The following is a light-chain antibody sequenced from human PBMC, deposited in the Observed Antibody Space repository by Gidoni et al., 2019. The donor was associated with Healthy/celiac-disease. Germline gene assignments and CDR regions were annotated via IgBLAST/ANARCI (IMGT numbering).Light chain of an antibody. CDR2: DDS. J-gene: IGLJ2*01. Sequence: SSVLTHPPSVSVAPGQTARITCGGNNIGSKSVHWYQQKPGQAPVLVVYDDSDGPSGIPERFSGSNSGNTATLTISRVEAGDEADYYCQVWDSSSDHVVFGGGTKLTVL. V-gene: IGLV3-21*02. CDR1: NIGSKS. CDR3: QVWDSSSDHVV.